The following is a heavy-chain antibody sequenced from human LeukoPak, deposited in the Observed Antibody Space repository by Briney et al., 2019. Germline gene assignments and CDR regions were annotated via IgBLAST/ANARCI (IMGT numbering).Heavy chain of an antibody. CDR2: IIPILGIA. CDR1: VGTLTSYA. J-gene: IGHJ4*02. CDR3: ARASDYDSSGLSS. D-gene: IGHD3-22*01. V-gene: IGHV1-69*04. Sequence: GPSLKLSPEASVGTLTSYAISCVRHAPGQGLEWMGRIIPILGIANYAQNFQGRVTITADKSKNTAHMELSSLRSEDTAVYFCARASDYDSSGLSSWGQGTLVTVSS.